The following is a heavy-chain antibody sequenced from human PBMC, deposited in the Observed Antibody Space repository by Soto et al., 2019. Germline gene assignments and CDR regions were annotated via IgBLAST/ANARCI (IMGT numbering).Heavy chain of an antibody. V-gene: IGHV3-48*02. CDR3: ARDNGIAGSFDP. CDR2: ISISSRTI. D-gene: IGHD6-13*01. J-gene: IGHJ5*02. CDR1: GFTFRSYS. Sequence: GGSLRLSCAASGFTFRSYSMNWVRQAPGKGLEWVSYISISSRTIYYADSVKGRFAISRDDAKNSLYLQMNSLRDEDTSVYYCARDNGIAGSFDPWGQGTLVTVSS.